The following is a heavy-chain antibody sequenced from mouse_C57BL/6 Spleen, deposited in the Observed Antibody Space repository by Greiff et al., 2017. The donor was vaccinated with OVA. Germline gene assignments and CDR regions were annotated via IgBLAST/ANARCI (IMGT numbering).Heavy chain of an antibody. CDR1: GYTFTSYW. D-gene: IGHD1-1*01. CDR3: ARDYGSTHWYFDV. Sequence: QVQLKQPGAELVKPGASVKLSCKASGYTFTSYWMHWVKQRPGQGLEWIGMIHPNSGSTNYNEKFKSKATLTVDKSSSTAYMQLSSLTSEDSAVDYCARDYGSTHWYFDVWGTGTTVTVSS. CDR2: IHPNSGST. J-gene: IGHJ1*03. V-gene: IGHV1-64*01.